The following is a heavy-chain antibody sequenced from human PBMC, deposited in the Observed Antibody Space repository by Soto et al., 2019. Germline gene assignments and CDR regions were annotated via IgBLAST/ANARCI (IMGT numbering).Heavy chain of an antibody. V-gene: IGHV3-74*01. Sequence: EVQLVESGGGLVQPGGSLRLSCAASGFTFSNYWMHWVRQVPGKGLVWVSRIKSDGSSISYADSVKGRFTISRENARNTLYLQMNSLSAEDAGVYYCARGGFSGSGTYIQGDYWGQGTLVTVSA. CDR1: GFTFSNYW. J-gene: IGHJ4*02. D-gene: IGHD3-10*01. CDR2: IKSDGSSI. CDR3: ARGGFSGSGTYIQGDY.